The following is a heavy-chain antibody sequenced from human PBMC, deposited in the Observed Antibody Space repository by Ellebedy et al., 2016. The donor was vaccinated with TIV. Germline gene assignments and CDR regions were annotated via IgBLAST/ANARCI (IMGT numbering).Heavy chain of an antibody. CDR1: GFTFSSYG. CDR2: IWYDGSNK. CDR3: ARDLWGSVSYGMDV. D-gene: IGHD2-8*02. J-gene: IGHJ6*02. V-gene: IGHV3-33*01. Sequence: GGSLRLXCAASGFTFSSYGMHWVRQAPGKGLEWVAVIWYDGSNKYYADSVKGRFTISRDNSKNTLYLQMNSLRAEDTAVYYCARDLWGSVSYGMDVWGQGTTVTVSS.